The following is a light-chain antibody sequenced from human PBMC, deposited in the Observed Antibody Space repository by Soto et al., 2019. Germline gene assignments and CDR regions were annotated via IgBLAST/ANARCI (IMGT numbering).Light chain of an antibody. Sequence: EIVLTQSPATLSLSPGERATLSCGASQSVRGSNLVWYQQKPGLAPRLLIYDASIRATGIPDRFSGSGSGTDFTLTISTLEPEDFAVYYCQQYGSSATITFGQGTRLEIK. V-gene: IGKV3D-20*01. CDR2: DAS. CDR1: QSVRGSN. J-gene: IGKJ5*01. CDR3: QQYGSSATIT.